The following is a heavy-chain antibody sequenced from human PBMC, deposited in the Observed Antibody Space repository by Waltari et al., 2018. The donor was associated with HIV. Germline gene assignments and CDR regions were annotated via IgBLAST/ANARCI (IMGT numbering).Heavy chain of an antibody. CDR3: ARDWGSLRDDYYYYGMDV. J-gene: IGHJ6*02. V-gene: IGHV3-30*04. D-gene: IGHD3-16*01. CDR1: GLTFSSYA. CDR2: ISNEGSNK. Sequence: QVQLVESGGGVVQPGRSLRLSCAASGLTFSSYAMHWVRQAPGKGLEWVAVISNEGSNKDYADSVKGRFTISRDNSKNTLYLQMNSLRAEDTAVYYCARDWGSLRDDYYYYGMDVWGQGTTVTVSS.